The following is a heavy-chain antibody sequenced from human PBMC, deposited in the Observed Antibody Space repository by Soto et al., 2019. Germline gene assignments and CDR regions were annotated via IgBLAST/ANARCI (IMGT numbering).Heavy chain of an antibody. V-gene: IGHV3-21*01. CDR1: GFTFSSYS. Sequence: GSLRLSCAASGFTFSSYSMNWVRQAPGKGLEWVSSISSSSSYIYYADSVKGRFTISRDNAKNSLYLQMNSLRAEDTAVYYCARDAPVGVPAAIPTHFDYWGQGTLVTVSS. CDR3: ARDAPVGVPAAIPTHFDY. CDR2: ISSSSSYI. D-gene: IGHD2-2*02. J-gene: IGHJ4*02.